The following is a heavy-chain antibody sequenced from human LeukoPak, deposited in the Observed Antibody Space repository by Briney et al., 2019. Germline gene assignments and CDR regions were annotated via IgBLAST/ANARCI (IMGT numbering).Heavy chain of an antibody. J-gene: IGHJ4*02. Sequence: PSETLSLTCAVYGGSFSGYYWSWIRQPPGKGLEWIGEINHSGSTNYNPSLKSRVTISVDTSKNQISLKLSSVTAADTAVYYCARSQLVVPAARRIARGFDYWGQGTLVTVSS. D-gene: IGHD2-2*01. V-gene: IGHV4-34*01. CDR3: ARSQLVVPAARRIARGFDY. CDR2: INHSGST. CDR1: GGSFSGYY.